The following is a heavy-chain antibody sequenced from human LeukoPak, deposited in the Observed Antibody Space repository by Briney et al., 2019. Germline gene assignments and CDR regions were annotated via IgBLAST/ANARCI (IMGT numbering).Heavy chain of an antibody. D-gene: IGHD2-15*01. CDR2: ISASGIST. CDR1: GFTFSNYA. V-gene: IGHV3-23*01. J-gene: IGHJ4*02. CDR3: AKALVVSRNGDYFDY. Sequence: GGSLSLSCAASGFTFSNYAMSWVRLAPGKGLEWVALISASGISTRYADSAKGRFTISRDKSKNTLYLQMNSLRAEDTAVYYCAKALVVSRNGDYFDYWGQGTLVTVSS.